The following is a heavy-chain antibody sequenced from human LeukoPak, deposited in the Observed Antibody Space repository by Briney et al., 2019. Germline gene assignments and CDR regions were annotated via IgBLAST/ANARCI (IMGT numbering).Heavy chain of an antibody. Sequence: SVKVSCKAYGFTFTSSAMQWVRQARGQRLEWIGWIVVGSGNTNYAQKFQERVTITRDMSTSTAYMELSSLRSEDTAVYYCAAGVLRFLEWLPLHFDYWGQGTLVTVSS. D-gene: IGHD3-3*01. CDR3: AAGVLRFLEWLPLHFDY. J-gene: IGHJ4*02. CDR2: IVVGSGNT. CDR1: GFTFTSSA. V-gene: IGHV1-58*02.